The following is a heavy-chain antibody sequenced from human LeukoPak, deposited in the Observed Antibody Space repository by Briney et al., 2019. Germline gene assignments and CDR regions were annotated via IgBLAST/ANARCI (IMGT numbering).Heavy chain of an antibody. D-gene: IGHD3-3*01. CDR2: IYYGGGT. J-gene: IGHJ4*02. CDR3: AIKSARSGFYGWYYDY. Sequence: PSETLSLTCTVSGFSTSNYYWSWIRQPPGKGLEWVADIYYGGGTNYYASLRSRVTISVDTSNNQFSLKLKCLTAADTATYYCAIKSARSGFYGWYYDYWGQGALVTGSS. CDR1: GFSTSNYY. V-gene: IGHV4-59*01.